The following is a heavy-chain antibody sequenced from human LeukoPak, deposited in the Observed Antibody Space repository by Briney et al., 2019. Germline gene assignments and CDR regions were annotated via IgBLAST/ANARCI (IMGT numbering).Heavy chain of an antibody. J-gene: IGHJ6*02. CDR3: ARDGSNWSNDYYHGVDV. V-gene: IGHV4-59*02. CDR2: VYYSGSA. D-gene: IGHD4-11*01. CDR1: GDSVTTYY. Sequence: SETLSLTCTVSGDSVTTYYWSWIRQPPGKGLEWLGYVYYSGSATYNPSLKSRVTISVDTFKNQFSLRLSSVTAADTAVYYCARDGSNWSNDYYHGVDVWGQGTTVTVSS.